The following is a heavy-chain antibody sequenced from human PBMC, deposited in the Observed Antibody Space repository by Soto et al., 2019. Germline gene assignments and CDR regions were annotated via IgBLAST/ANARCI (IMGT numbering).Heavy chain of an antibody. Sequence: QVQVVESGGGVVQPGRSLRLSCAVSGSTFSAYGVHCVRQGPGKGLEWVAVISFDGSNKYYADSVKGRFTISRDNSKNTLYLQMNSLRAEDTAVYYCARDHRQWELLSVFDYWGQGTLVTVSS. CDR1: GSTFSAYG. V-gene: IGHV3-30-3*01. D-gene: IGHD1-26*01. J-gene: IGHJ4*02. CDR3: ARDHRQWELLSVFDY. CDR2: ISFDGSNK.